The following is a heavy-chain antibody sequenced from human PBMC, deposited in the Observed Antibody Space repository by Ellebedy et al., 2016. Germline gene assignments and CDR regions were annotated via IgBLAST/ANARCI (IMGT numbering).Heavy chain of an antibody. CDR2: ISVGGPI. D-gene: IGHD4-17*01. Sequence: GGSLRLXXAASGFIFRTYSMNWVRQAPGKGLEYISHISVGGPIYYADSAKGRFTISRDNAKNSLYLEMNSLRDEDTAVYFCARGRDYAFDYWGQGSLVTVSS. J-gene: IGHJ4*02. CDR3: ARGRDYAFDY. V-gene: IGHV3-48*02. CDR1: GFIFRTYS.